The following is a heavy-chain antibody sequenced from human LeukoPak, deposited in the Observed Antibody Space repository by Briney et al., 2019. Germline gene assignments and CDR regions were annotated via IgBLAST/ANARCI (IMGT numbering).Heavy chain of an antibody. CDR2: FYYSGNT. Sequence: KPSETLSLTCTVSGGSISSYSWSWIRQSPGKALEWIGYFYYSGNTNYNPSLKSRVTISRDTSKNQFSLKLSSVTAADTAVYYCAREYCSGGSCTYYYYGMDVWGQGTTVTVSS. D-gene: IGHD2-15*01. CDR3: AREYCSGGSCTYYYYGMDV. J-gene: IGHJ6*02. V-gene: IGHV4-59*12. CDR1: GGSISSYS.